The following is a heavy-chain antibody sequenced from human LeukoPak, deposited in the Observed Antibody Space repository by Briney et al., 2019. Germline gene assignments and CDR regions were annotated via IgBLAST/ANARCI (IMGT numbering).Heavy chain of an antibody. CDR1: GGPVSSGSYY. J-gene: IGHJ4*02. CDR2: IYCSGST. D-gene: IGHD2-15*01. Sequence: SETLSLTCTVSGGPVSSGSYYWSWIRQPPGKGLEWIGYIYCSGSTNYNPSLKSRVTISVDTSKNQFSLKLSSVTAADTAVYYCASEYWSGGSCSIGYWGQGTLVTVSS. CDR3: ASEYWSGGSCSIGY. V-gene: IGHV4-61*01.